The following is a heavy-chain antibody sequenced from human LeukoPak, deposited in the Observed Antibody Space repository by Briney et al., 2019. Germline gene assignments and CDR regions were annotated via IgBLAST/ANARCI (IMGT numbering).Heavy chain of an antibody. CDR3: ARDRTGRTFDY. V-gene: IGHV4-61*02. CDR1: GGSISSGSYY. CDR2: IYTSGST. Sequence: PSETLSLTCTVSGGSISSGSYYWRWLRQPAGKGLKWSGRIYTSGSTNYNPSLKSRVTISVDTSKNQFSLKLSSVTAADTAVYYCARDRTGRTFDYWGQGTLVTVSS. J-gene: IGHJ4*02. D-gene: IGHD2-15*01.